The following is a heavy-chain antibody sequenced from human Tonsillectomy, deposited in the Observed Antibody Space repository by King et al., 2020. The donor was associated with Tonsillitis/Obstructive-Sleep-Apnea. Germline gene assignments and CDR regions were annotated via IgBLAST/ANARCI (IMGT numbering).Heavy chain of an antibody. Sequence: QLVQSGAEVKKPGASVKVSCKASGYTFTGYYMHWVRQAPGQGLEWMGWINPNSGGTNYAQKFQGRVPMTRDTSISTAYMELSRLRSDDTAVYYGALGGGRQGLNAFDIWGEGRMVTVSS. J-gene: IGHJ3*02. CDR1: GYTFTGYY. D-gene: IGHD1-26*01. V-gene: IGHV1-2*02. CDR2: INPNSGGT. CDR3: ALGGGRQGLNAFDI.